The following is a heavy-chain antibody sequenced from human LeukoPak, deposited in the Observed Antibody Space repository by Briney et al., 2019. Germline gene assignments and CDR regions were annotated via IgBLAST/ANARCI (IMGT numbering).Heavy chain of an antibody. CDR3: VRDWAAAGTSSISPYNWFDP. J-gene: IGHJ5*02. D-gene: IGHD6-13*01. Sequence: ASVKVSCKASGYTFTSYYMHWVRQAPGQGLEWMGIINPSGGSTSYAQKLQGRVTMTRDMSTSTIYMELSSLRSEDTAVYYCVRDWAAAGTSSISPYNWFDPWGQGTLVTVSS. CDR2: INPSGGST. CDR1: GYTFTSYY. V-gene: IGHV1-46*01.